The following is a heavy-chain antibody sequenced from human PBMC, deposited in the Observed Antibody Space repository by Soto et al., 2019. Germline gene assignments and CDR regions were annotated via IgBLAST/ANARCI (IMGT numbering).Heavy chain of an antibody. CDR2: IYTSGST. CDR1: GGSISSYY. J-gene: IGHJ6*02. V-gene: IGHV4-4*07. CDR3: ARVGSIAARPDYYGMDV. D-gene: IGHD6-6*01. Sequence: SETLSLTCTASGGSISSYYWSWIRQPAGKGLEWIGRIYTSGSTNYNPSLKSRVTMSVDTSKNQFSLKLSSVTAADTAVYYCARVGSIAARPDYYGMDVWGQGTTVTVSS.